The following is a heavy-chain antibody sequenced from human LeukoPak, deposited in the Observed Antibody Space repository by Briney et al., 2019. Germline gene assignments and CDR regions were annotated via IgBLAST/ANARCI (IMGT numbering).Heavy chain of an antibody. CDR1: GYSFTSYW. V-gene: IGHV5-51*01. CDR3: ARTSGSSSGWFDY. CDR2: IYPGDSDT. J-gene: IGHJ4*02. D-gene: IGHD6-19*01. Sequence: GESLKISCKGSGYSFTSYWTGWVRQMPGKGLEWMGIIYPGDSDTRYSPSFQGQVTISADRSISTAYLQWGSLKASDTAMYYCARTSGSSSGWFDYWGQGTLVTVSS.